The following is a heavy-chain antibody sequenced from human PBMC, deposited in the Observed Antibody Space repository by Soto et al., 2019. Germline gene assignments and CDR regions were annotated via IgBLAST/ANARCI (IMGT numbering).Heavy chain of an antibody. CDR3: ARLGRRTVASHFEY. CDR2: IYYSGST. Sequence: PSETLSLTCTVSGGSISPYYWSWIRLPPGKGLEWIGYIYYSGSTNYNPSHRSRVTISVDTSKNQFSLRLSSVTAADTSVYYCARLGRRTVASHFEYWGQGTLVTVSS. CDR1: GGSISPYY. J-gene: IGHJ4*02. V-gene: IGHV4-59*08. D-gene: IGHD2-21*01.